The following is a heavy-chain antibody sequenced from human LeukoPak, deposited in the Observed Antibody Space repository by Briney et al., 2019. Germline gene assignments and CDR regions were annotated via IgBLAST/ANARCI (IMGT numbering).Heavy chain of an antibody. CDR2: IYPGDSDT. D-gene: IGHD5-12*01. CDR3: ARQGETYSGYDFDY. Sequence: GESLKISCKASGYTFTSYWIGWVRQMPGKGLEWMGIIYPGDSDTTYSPSFQGQVTISADTSIITAYLQWSSLKASDTAMYYCARQGETYSGYDFDYWGQGTLVTVSS. CDR1: GYTFTSYW. V-gene: IGHV5-51*01. J-gene: IGHJ4*02.